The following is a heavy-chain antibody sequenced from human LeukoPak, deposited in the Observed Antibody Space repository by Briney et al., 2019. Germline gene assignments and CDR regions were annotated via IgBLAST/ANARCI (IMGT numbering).Heavy chain of an antibody. J-gene: IGHJ6*02. CDR2: IYYSGST. CDR3: ARGGGQGGLLWFGELPTHYYYGMDV. CDR1: GGSISSGGYY. V-gene: IGHV4-31*03. D-gene: IGHD3-10*01. Sequence: PSETLSLTCTVSGGSISSGGYYWSWIRQHPGKGLEWIGYIYYSGSTYYNPSLKSRVTISVDTSKNQFSLKLSSVTAADTAVYYCARGGGQGGLLWFGELPTHYYYGMDVWGQGTTVTVSS.